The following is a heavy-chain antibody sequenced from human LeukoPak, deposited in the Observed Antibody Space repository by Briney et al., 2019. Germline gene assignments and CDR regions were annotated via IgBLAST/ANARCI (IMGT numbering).Heavy chain of an antibody. J-gene: IGHJ3*02. CDR3: ARDRCSGGNCYSNDAFDI. CDR1: GFTFSLYW. D-gene: IGHD2-15*01. Sequence: PGGSLRLSCAASGFTFSLYWMNWVRQAPGKGLEWVSYISSTSSTIYYADSVKGRFTISRDNAKNSLYLQMNSLRDEDTAVYYCARDRCSGGNCYSNDAFDIWGQGTMVTVSS. CDR2: ISSTSSTI. V-gene: IGHV3-48*02.